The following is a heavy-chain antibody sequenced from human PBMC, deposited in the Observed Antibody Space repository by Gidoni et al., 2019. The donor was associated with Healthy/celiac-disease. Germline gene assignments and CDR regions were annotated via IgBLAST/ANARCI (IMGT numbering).Heavy chain of an antibody. CDR3: AKVPRKYCSSTSCYVGYFQH. CDR2: ISYDGSNK. V-gene: IGHV3-30*18. CDR1: GFTFRSYG. D-gene: IGHD2-2*01. J-gene: IGHJ1*01. Sequence: QVQLVESGGGVVQPGRSLRLSCAASGFTFRSYGMHRVRQAPGKGLEWVAVISYDGSNKYYADSVKGRFTISRDNSKNTLYLQMNSLRAEDTAVYYCAKVPRKYCSSTSCYVGYFQHWGQGTLVTVSS.